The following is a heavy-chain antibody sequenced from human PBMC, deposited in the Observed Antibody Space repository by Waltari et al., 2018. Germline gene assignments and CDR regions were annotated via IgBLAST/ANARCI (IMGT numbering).Heavy chain of an antibody. CDR2: INPATGTT. V-gene: IGHV3-74*01. Sequence: EVVLVQSGGGLVQPAGSLRLPCAASGFTPSNSWLNWVRQTPGKGLIWVSRINPATGTTNYEDSVRGRFTISGDNAKNTLFLQMDSLRDEDTAIYYCVRGSNGWPGMDIWGQGATVTVSS. CDR1: GFTPSNSW. D-gene: IGHD6-19*01. CDR3: VRGSNGWPGMDI. J-gene: IGHJ6*02.